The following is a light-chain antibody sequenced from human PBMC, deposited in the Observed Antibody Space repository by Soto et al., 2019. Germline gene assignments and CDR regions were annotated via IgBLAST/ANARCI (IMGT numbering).Light chain of an antibody. CDR1: QSIKRY. CDR3: QPYNLYRT. CDR2: AAS. Sequence: DIQMTKSPTSLSASVGDRVTITCRASQSIKRYVNCYQQKPGKGPKLLVYAASTLQSGIPSRFSGSGSGTDYSLTISGLQPEDFATYYCQPYNLYRTFGQGTKVDIK. V-gene: IGKV1-39*01. J-gene: IGKJ1*01.